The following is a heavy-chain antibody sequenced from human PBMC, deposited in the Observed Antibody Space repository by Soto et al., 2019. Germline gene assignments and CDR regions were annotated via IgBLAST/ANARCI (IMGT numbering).Heavy chain of an antibody. J-gene: IGHJ4*02. Sequence: QEQLVESGGGVVQPGKSLRLSCAASGFTFNTYGMHWVRQAPGKGLEWVAVISYDGSEKFYVDSVKGRFTISKDNSKNTLYLQMNSLRPEDTAVYYCAKSPNFYRSSPNCYKYYFDHWGQGTRVTVSS. CDR1: GFTFNTYG. CDR2: ISYDGSEK. V-gene: IGHV3-30*18. D-gene: IGHD2-2*02. CDR3: AKSPNFYRSSPNCYKYYFDH.